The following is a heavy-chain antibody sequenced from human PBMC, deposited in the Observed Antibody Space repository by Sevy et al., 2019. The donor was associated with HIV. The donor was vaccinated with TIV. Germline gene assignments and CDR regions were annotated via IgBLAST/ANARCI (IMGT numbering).Heavy chain of an antibody. J-gene: IGHJ4*01. V-gene: IGHV3-7*01. CDR3: AXETXXRFXX. CDR2: IKGDGSDK. CDR1: XXXFSAXX. Sequence: GGSLRLSCAAXXXXFSAXXMXWVRQAPGKGLEWVANIKGDGSDKHYVDSVEGRFTISRDNAKNLLYLQMNSLRVEDXAXXXCAXETXXRFXXXXXGTLVTVSS.